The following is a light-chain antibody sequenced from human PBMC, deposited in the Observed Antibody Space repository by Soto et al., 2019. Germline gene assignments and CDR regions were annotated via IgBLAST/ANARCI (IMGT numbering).Light chain of an antibody. CDR2: AAS. V-gene: IGKV1-39*01. CDR3: QQCYTTPHT. CDR1: QRISSN. J-gene: IGKJ2*01. Sequence: DTQMTQSPSSLSASVGDRVIITCRASQRISSNLNWYQQKPGKAPKLLIYAASILQSGAPSTFTGSGSGTDFTLTISRLQPDDFATYYCQQCYTTPHTFGQGTKLEIK.